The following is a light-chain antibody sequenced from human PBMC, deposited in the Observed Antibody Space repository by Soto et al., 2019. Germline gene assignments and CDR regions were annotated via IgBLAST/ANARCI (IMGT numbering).Light chain of an antibody. Sequence: QAVVTQPTSASGTPGQRVTISCSGSNSNIGSNTVNWYQQLPGTAPKLLIYYDNLRPSGVPDRISGSKSGTSASLAISGLQSDDEADYYCAAWDDSLNGRVFGTGTKLTVL. V-gene: IGLV1-44*01. J-gene: IGLJ1*01. CDR3: AAWDDSLNGRV. CDR2: YDN. CDR1: NSNIGSNT.